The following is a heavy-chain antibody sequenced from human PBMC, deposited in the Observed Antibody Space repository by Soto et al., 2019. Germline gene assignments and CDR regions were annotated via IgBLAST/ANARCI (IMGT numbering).Heavy chain of an antibody. V-gene: IGHV3-15*07. CDR1: GLTISNDW. Sequence: EVQLVESGGGFTYPGGSLRLSCAASGLTISNDWMNWVRQAPGKGLEWVGRIKTNTEGGTTDYAAAVKGRFTVSKDDSKNTLYLQMNSLKTEDTAVYYCTTGSVEGVWGQGNTGTVYS. J-gene: IGHJ6*02. D-gene: IGHD2-15*01. CDR2: IKTNTEGGTT. CDR3: TTGSVEGV.